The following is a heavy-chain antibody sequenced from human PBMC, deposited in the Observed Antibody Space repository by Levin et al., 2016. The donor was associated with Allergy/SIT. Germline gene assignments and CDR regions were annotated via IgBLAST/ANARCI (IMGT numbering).Heavy chain of an antibody. J-gene: IGHJ4*02. CDR1: GGSISSSSYY. CDR2: IYYSGST. CDR3: ATLYDILTLRLDY. Sequence: SETLSLTCTVSGGSISSSSYYWGWIRQPPGKGLEWIGSIYYSGSTYYNPSLKSRVTISVDTSKNQFSLKLSSVTAADTAVYYCATLYDILTLRLDYWGQGTLVTVSS. D-gene: IGHD3-9*01. V-gene: IGHV4-39*01.